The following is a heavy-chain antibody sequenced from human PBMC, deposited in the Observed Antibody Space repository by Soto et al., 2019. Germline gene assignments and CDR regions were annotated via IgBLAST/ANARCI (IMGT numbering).Heavy chain of an antibody. J-gene: IGHJ6*02. V-gene: IGHV1-69*01. CDR2: VIPIFATT. D-gene: IGHD2-21*01. Sequence: QVQLVQSGAEVRKPGSSVRISCRASGGTFSNYAFSWVRQVPGQGLEWMGGVIPIFATTNHAKKFRGRVSITAVESTSTVYMELSRLRAEDTAVYYCARVRGGDYQYYYHYYTMDVWGQGTTVTVSS. CDR3: ARVRGGDYQYYYHYYTMDV. CDR1: GGTFSNYA.